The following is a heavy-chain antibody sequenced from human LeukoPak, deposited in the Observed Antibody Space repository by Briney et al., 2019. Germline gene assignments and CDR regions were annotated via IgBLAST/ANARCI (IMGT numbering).Heavy chain of an antibody. D-gene: IGHD4-23*01. CDR3: AKAKGGNSPFDY. Sequence: RQAPXXGLEWVSLITGDGGGTYYADSVKGRFTISRDNSKNSLYLQMNSLRTEDTALYYCAKAKGGNSPFDYWGQGTLVTVSS. V-gene: IGHV3-43*02. CDR2: ITGDGGGT. J-gene: IGHJ4*02.